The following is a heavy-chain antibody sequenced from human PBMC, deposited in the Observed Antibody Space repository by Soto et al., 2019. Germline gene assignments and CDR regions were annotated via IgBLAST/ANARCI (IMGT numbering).Heavy chain of an antibody. Sequence: SETLSLTCTVSGGSISSYYWSWIRQPPGKGLEWIGYIYYSGSTNYNPSLKSRVTISVDTSKNQFSLKLSSVTAADTAVYYCARHYSSSLKWFDPWGQGTLVTVSS. CDR2: IYYSGST. V-gene: IGHV4-59*01. CDR3: ARHYSSSLKWFDP. D-gene: IGHD6-13*01. CDR1: GGSISSYY. J-gene: IGHJ5*02.